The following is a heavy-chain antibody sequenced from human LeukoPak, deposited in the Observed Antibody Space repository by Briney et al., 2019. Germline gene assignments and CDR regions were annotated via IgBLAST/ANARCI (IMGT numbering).Heavy chain of an antibody. CDR1: GGSISSSSYY. V-gene: IGHV4-39*01. D-gene: IGHD6-19*01. Sequence: SETLSLTCTVSGGSISSSSYYWGWIRQPPGKGLEWIGSIYYSGGTYYNPSLKSRVTISVDTSKNQFSLKLSSVTAADTAVYYCATTSSGWDNFDYWGQGTLVTVSS. J-gene: IGHJ4*02. CDR2: IYYSGGT. CDR3: ATTSSGWDNFDY.